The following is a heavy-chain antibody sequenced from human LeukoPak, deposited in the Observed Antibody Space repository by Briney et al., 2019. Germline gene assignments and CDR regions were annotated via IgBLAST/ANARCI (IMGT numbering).Heavy chain of an antibody. CDR1: GYTFTSYD. J-gene: IGHJ4*02. Sequence: ASVKVSCKASGYTFTSYDINWVRQATGQGLEWMGWMNPNSGNTGYAQKFQGRVTMTRNTSISTAYMELSSLRSEDTAVYYCARGLRMVVVPAAHRPENKIYYFDYWGQGTLVTVSS. CDR3: ARGLRMVVVPAAHRPENKIYYFDY. D-gene: IGHD2-2*01. V-gene: IGHV1-8*01. CDR2: MNPNSGNT.